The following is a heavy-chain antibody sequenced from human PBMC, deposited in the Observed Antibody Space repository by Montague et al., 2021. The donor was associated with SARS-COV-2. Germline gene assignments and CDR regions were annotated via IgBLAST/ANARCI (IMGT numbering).Heavy chain of an antibody. CDR2: IYSGGST. V-gene: IGHV3-66*01. J-gene: IGHJ3*02. CDR3: ARESVGATKDAFDI. D-gene: IGHD1-26*01. CDR1: GFTVSSNY. Sequence: SLRLSCAASGFTVSSNYMSWVRQAPGKGLEWASVIYSGGSTYYADSVKGRFTISRDNSKNTLYLQMNSLRAEDTAVYYCARESVGATKDAFDIWGQGTMVTVSS.